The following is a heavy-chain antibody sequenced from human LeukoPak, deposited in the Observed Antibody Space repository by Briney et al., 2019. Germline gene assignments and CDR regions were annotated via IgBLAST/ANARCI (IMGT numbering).Heavy chain of an antibody. CDR1: GGSISSYY. CDR2: IYYSGST. D-gene: IGHD1-14*01. J-gene: IGHJ6*03. CDR3: ARVPVYPNLDYYYMDV. V-gene: IGHV4-59*01. Sequence: SETLSLTCTVSGGSISSYYWSWIRQPPGKGLEWIGYIYYSGSTNYNPSLKSRVTISVDTSKNQFSLKLSSVTAADTAVYYCARVPVYPNLDYYYMDVWGKGTTVTVSS.